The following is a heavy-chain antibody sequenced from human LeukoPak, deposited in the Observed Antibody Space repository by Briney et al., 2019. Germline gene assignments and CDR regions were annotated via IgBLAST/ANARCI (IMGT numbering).Heavy chain of an antibody. CDR1: GGSITSSSYY. D-gene: IGHD2-2*01. V-gene: IGHV4-61*02. CDR3: AREVVVPAATTFDY. J-gene: IGHJ4*02. Sequence: SETLSLTCTVSGGSITSSSYYWSWIRQPAGKGLEWIGRIYTSGSTNYNPSLKSRVTISVDTSKNQFSLKLSSVTAADTAVYYCAREVVVPAATTFDYWGQGTLVTVSS. CDR2: IYTSGST.